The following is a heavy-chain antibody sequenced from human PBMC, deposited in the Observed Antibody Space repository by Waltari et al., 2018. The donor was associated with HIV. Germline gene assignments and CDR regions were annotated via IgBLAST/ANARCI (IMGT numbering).Heavy chain of an antibody. J-gene: IGHJ4*02. CDR3: ARRGSGGSPITV. CDR1: GGSFANYY. CDR2: INYGGTI. Sequence: QVQLQQWGAGLLKPSETLSLTCSLSGGSFANYYWSWIRQSPGQGLEWIGEINYGGTITVNQSLKRRGVLSIDASKFQFSRNLTSGTAADTALYFCARRGSGGSPITVWGRGSPVIVSS. V-gene: IGHV4-34*02. D-gene: IGHD2-15*01.